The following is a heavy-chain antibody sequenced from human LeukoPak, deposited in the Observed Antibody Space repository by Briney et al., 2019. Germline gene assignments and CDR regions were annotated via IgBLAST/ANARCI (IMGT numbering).Heavy chain of an antibody. CDR2: MNIDGSEK. D-gene: IGHD1-14*01. V-gene: IGHV3-7*03. J-gene: IGHJ4*02. CDR1: GFTFSNYW. Sequence: GGSLRLSCAASGFTFSNYWMGWVRQAPGKRLEWVANMNIDGSEKYYADSVKGRFSISRDNARNSVYLQMASLRVEDTAIYYCVRETTEGAKDHWGQGTLVTVSS. CDR3: VRETTEGAKDH.